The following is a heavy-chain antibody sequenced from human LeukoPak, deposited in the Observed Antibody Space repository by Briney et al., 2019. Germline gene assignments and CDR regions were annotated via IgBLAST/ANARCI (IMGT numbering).Heavy chain of an antibody. D-gene: IGHD5-12*01. Sequence: SETLSLTGTVSGYSISSGYYWGWIRQPPGKGLEWIGGIYHSGSTYYNPSLKSRVTISVDTSKNHFSLKLTSVTAADTAVYYCARENMVATMVDYWGQGTLVTVSS. CDR3: ARENMVATMVDY. J-gene: IGHJ4*02. CDR1: GYSISSGYY. CDR2: IYHSGST. V-gene: IGHV4-38-2*02.